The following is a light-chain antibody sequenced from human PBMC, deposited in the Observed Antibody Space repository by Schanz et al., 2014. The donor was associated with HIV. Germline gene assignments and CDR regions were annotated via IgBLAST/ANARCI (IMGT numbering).Light chain of an antibody. Sequence: EIVLTQSPATLSLSPGERATLSCRASQTISSNLPWYQQNPGQAPRLLIYGASTRATGIPARVSGSGSGTEFTLTSSRLQSEDFAVYFCQQYHLWPVTFGQGTRLEIK. CDR1: QTISSN. V-gene: IGKV3-15*01. CDR3: QQYHLWPVT. CDR2: GAS. J-gene: IGKJ5*01.